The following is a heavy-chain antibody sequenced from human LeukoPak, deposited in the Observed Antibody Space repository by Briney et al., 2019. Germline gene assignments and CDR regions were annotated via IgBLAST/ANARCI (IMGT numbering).Heavy chain of an antibody. V-gene: IGHV1-2*02. CDR3: AKMRGPLYASGWYYFDY. D-gene: IGHD6-19*01. CDR1: TYTFTGYA. Sequence: ASVKVSCKASTYTFTGYAMHWVRQAPGQGLEWMGLINPNSGAAQYAEKFQGRVTMTRDTSISTAYMELTRLTSVDTAVYYCAKMRGPLYASGWYYFDYWGQGTLVTVSS. J-gene: IGHJ4*02. CDR2: INPNSGAA.